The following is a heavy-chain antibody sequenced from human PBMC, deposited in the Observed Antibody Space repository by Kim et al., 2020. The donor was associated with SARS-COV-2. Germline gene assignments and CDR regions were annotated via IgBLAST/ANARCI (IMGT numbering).Heavy chain of an antibody. Sequence: GGSLRLSCAASGFTFDDYAMHWVRQAPGKGLEWVSGISWNSGSIGYADSVKGRFTISRDNAKNSLYLQMNSLRAEDTALYYCAKVFRPLQQLARGYYFD. D-gene: IGHD6-13*01. CDR1: GFTFDDYA. J-gene: IGHJ4*01. V-gene: IGHV3-9*01. CDR2: ISWNSGSI. CDR3: AKVFRPLQQLARGYYFD.